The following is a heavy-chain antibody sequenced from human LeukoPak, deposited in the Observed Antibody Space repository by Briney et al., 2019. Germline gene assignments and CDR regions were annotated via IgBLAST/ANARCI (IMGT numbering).Heavy chain of an antibody. CDR1: GFTFDDYA. D-gene: IGHD6-6*01. J-gene: IGHJ4*02. CDR3: AKGYISSSQGSKVGYFDY. Sequence: PGGSLRLSCAASGFTFDDYAMHWVRQAPGKGLEWVSGISWNSGSIGYADSVKGRFTISRDNAKNSLYLQMNSLRAEDTALYYCAKGYISSSQGSKVGYFDYWGQGTLVTVSS. V-gene: IGHV3-9*01. CDR2: ISWNSGSI.